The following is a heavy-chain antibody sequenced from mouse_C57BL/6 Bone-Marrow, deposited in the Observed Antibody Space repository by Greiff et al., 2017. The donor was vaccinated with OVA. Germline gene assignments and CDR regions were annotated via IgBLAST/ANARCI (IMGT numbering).Heavy chain of an antibody. Sequence: QVQLQQSGAELVKPGASVKLSCKASGYTFTEYTIHWVKQRSGQGLEWIGWFYPGSGSIKYNEKFKDKATLTADKSSSTVYMELSRLTSEDSAVYFCARHERIYYDYDGYYFDYWGQGTTLTVSS. V-gene: IGHV1-62-2*01. J-gene: IGHJ2*01. CDR2: FYPGSGSI. CDR3: ARHERIYYDYDGYYFDY. D-gene: IGHD2-4*01. CDR1: GYTFTEYT.